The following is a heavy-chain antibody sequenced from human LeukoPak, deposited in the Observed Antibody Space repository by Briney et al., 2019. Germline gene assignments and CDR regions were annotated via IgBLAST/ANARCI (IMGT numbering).Heavy chain of an antibody. CDR3: ASRGKFIRYSGSYWDYFDY. CDR1: GYTFTGYY. V-gene: IGHV1-2*02. D-gene: IGHD1-26*01. J-gene: IGHJ4*02. Sequence: ASVKVSCKASGYTFTGYYMHWVRQAPGQGLEWMGWINPNSGGTNYAQKFQGRVTMTRDTSISTAYMELSRLRSDDTAVYYCASRGKFIRYSGSYWDYFDYWGQGTLVTVSS. CDR2: INPNSGGT.